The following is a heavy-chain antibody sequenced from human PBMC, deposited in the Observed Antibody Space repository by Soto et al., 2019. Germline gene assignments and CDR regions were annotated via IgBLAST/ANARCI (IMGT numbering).Heavy chain of an antibody. Sequence: GASVKLSCKTSGYVFTGYYLHWGRQAPGQGLEWMGWINCRSGGTTYTQKFQGRVTLTMDTSTSTAYMELSSLISDDTALYYCMRGASARDSSGYPYYFDPWGQGTLVTVSS. CDR1: GYVFTGYY. D-gene: IGHD3-22*01. CDR2: INCRSGGT. J-gene: IGHJ4*02. V-gene: IGHV1-2*02. CDR3: MRGASARDSSGYPYYFDP.